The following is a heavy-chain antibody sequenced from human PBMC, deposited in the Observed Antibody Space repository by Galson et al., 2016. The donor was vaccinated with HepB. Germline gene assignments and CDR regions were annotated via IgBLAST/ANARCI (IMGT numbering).Heavy chain of an antibody. CDR2: IIPISGTA. CDR3: ATVGDYQGMDV. Sequence: SVKVSCKASGGTFSSYTISWVRQAPGQGLEWMGGIIPISGTANNAQKFQGRVTITADELTSTAYMEVSSLRSEDTAVYYCATVGDYQGMDVWGQGTTVTVSS. J-gene: IGHJ6*02. V-gene: IGHV1-69*13. CDR1: GGTFSSYT.